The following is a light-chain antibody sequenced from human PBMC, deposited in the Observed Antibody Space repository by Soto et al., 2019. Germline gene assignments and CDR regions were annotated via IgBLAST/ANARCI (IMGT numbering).Light chain of an antibody. J-gene: IGLJ1*01. CDR1: SSDVGGYSY. Sequence: QSALTQPRSVSGSPGQSVTISCTGTSSDVGGYSYVSWYQQHPGKAPKLMIYDVTTRPSGIPGRFSGSKSGNTASLTISGLAAEDEADYCCFSSAGSYTFVFGPGTKLTVL. CDR2: DVT. CDR3: FSSAGSYTFV. V-gene: IGLV2-11*01.